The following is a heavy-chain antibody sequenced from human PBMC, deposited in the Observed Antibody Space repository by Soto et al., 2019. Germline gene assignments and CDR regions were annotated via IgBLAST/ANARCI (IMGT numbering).Heavy chain of an antibody. CDR3: ARYVGLHFDELFAL. CDR1: GFTFSRYG. CDR2: IRGDGGQT. J-gene: IGHJ4*02. V-gene: IGHV3-23*01. D-gene: IGHD2-15*01. Sequence: VGSLRLSCTASGFTFSRYGMGWVRQAPGKGLQWVSTIRGDGGQTHYTDSVKGRFSNSRDNSKNTLYLQMDSLRAEDTAMYFCARYVGLHFDELFALCGQRTQVTVSS.